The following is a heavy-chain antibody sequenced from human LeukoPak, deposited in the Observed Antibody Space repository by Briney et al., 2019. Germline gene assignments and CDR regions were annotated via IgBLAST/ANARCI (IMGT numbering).Heavy chain of an antibody. D-gene: IGHD3-22*01. CDR2: VMAILVIA. CDR1: GGTFNSQA. Sequence: FAVTVSCKACGGTFNSQAICWLGQDPGEPIEWMGRVMAILVIANKAKTFHGTVTITADTSTSTAYMELSSLRSEDTAVYYCARDPSEYYYDSSGRAPDDAFDIWGPGTIVTASS. V-gene: IGHV1-69*04. J-gene: IGHJ3*02. CDR3: ARDPSEYYYDSSGRAPDDAFDI.